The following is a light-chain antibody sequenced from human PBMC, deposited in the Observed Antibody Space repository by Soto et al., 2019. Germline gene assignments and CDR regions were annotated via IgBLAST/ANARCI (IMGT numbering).Light chain of an antibody. CDR3: QQRSNWPPAIT. V-gene: IGKV3D-20*02. J-gene: IGKJ5*01. CDR2: GPP. Sequence: EVVLTQSPGTLSLSPGERATLSCRASQSVSNTNLQRLGQAPRLLMYGPPSRATGIPDRFIGSGSGTDFTLTISSLEPEDFAVYYCQQRSNWPPAITFGQGTRLEIK. CDR1: QSVSNT.